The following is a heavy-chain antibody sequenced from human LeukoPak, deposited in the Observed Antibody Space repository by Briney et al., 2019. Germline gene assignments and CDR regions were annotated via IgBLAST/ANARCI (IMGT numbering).Heavy chain of an antibody. J-gene: IGHJ4*02. D-gene: IGHD3-10*01. Sequence: GGSLRLSCAASGFTFDDYAMHWVRQAPGKGLEWASGISWNSGSIGYADSVKGRFTISRDNAKNSLYLQMNSLRAEDTAVYYCARDNNVLLWFGEFGHWGQGTLVTVSS. V-gene: IGHV3-9*01. CDR2: ISWNSGSI. CDR1: GFTFDDYA. CDR3: ARDNNVLLWFGEFGH.